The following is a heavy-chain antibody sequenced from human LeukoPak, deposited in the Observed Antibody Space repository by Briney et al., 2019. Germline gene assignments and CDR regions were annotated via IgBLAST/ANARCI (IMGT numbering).Heavy chain of an antibody. CDR1: GGSISSSSYY. J-gene: IGHJ4*02. Sequence: ETLSLTCTVSGGSISSSSYYWGWIRQPPGKGLEWIGSIYYSGSTYYNPSLKSRVTISVDTSKNQFSLKLSSVTAADTAVYYCARDRVLVGALDYWGQGALVTVSS. V-gene: IGHV4-39*07. CDR2: IYYSGST. D-gene: IGHD1-26*01. CDR3: ARDRVLVGALDY.